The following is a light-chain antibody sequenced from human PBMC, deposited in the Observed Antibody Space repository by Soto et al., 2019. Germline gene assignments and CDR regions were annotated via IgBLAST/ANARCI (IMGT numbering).Light chain of an antibody. V-gene: IGLV1-40*01. CDR1: SSNIGAGYD. Sequence: QPVLTQPPSVSGAPGQRVTISCTGSSSNIGAGYDVHWYQQLPGTAPKLLIYANTNRPSGVPDRFSGSKSGTSASLAITGLQAEDEADYYCQSHDTSLSGYVFGTGTKVTVL. J-gene: IGLJ1*01. CDR2: ANT. CDR3: QSHDTSLSGYV.